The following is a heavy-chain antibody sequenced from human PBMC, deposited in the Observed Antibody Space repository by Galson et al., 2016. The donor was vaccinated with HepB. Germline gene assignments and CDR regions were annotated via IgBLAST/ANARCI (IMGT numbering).Heavy chain of an antibody. CDR1: GFTFSTYI. J-gene: IGHJ4*02. CDR2: IAYDGSNK. CDR3: ARDLPGVNSAEGLDY. V-gene: IGHV3-30-3*01. Sequence: SLRLSCAASGFTFSTYIMHWVRQAPGKGLEWVALIAYDGSNKYYADSVKGRFTISRDNSKSALYLQMNSLRGEDTAVYYCARDLPGVNSAEGLDYWGQGTLVTVSS. D-gene: IGHD4-23*01.